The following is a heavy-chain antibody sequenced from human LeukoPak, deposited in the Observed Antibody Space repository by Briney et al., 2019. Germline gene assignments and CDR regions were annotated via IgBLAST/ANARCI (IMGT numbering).Heavy chain of an antibody. Sequence: SVKVSCKASGGTFGSYAISWVRQAPGQGLEWMGGIIPIFGTANYAQKFQGRVTITTDESTSTAYMELSSLRSEDTAVYYCARVHCSSTSCYTPYFDYWGQGTLVTVSS. V-gene: IGHV1-69*05. CDR3: ARVHCSSTSCYTPYFDY. CDR2: IIPIFGTA. CDR1: GGTFGSYA. J-gene: IGHJ4*02. D-gene: IGHD2-2*02.